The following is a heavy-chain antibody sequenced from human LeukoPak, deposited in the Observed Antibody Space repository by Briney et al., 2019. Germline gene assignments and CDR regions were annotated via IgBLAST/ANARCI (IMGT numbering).Heavy chain of an antibody. V-gene: IGHV3-33*01. D-gene: IGHD1-1*01. CDR3: ARDSQQLERRAWFDP. J-gene: IGHJ5*02. CDR1: GFTFSSYG. Sequence: PGGSLRLSCAASGFTFSSYGMHWVRQAPGKGLEWVAVIWYDGGNKYYADSVKGRFTISRDNSKNTLYLQMNSLRAEDTAVYYCARDSQQLERRAWFDPWGQGTLVTVSS. CDR2: IWYDGGNK.